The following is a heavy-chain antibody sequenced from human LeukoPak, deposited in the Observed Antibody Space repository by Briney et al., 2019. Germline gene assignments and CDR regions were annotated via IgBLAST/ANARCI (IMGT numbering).Heavy chain of an antibody. V-gene: IGHV3-23*01. Sequence: PGGSLRLSCAASGFTFSSYAMSWVRQAPGKGLEWVSAISGSGGSTYYADSVKGRFTISRDNSKNTLYLQMKSLRAEDTAEYYCTKEPIAAAGTASYFDYGGQGTLVTASS. CDR2: ISGSGGST. CDR3: TKEPIAAAGTASYFDY. D-gene: IGHD6-13*01. CDR1: GFTFSSYA. J-gene: IGHJ4*02.